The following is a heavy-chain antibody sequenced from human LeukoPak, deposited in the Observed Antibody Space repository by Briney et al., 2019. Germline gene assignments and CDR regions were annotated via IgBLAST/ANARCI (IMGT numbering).Heavy chain of an antibody. D-gene: IGHD5-12*01. CDR1: GDSVSSNSAA. CDR2: TYYRSKWYN. Sequence: SQTLSLTCDISGDSVSSNSAAWNWIRQSPSRGLEWLGRTYYRSKWYNDYAVSVKSRITINPDISKNQFSLQLNSVTPEDTAVYYCARDHYSGYETVDYWGQGTLVTVSS. CDR3: ARDHYSGYETVDY. V-gene: IGHV6-1*01. J-gene: IGHJ4*02.